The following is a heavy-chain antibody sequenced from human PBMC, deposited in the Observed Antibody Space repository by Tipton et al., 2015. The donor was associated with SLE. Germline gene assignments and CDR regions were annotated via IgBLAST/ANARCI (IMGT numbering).Heavy chain of an antibody. D-gene: IGHD3-3*01. CDR3: ARGKYYDFWSGHIRGYGMDV. Sequence: LTCAVYGGSFSGYYWSWIRQPPGKGLEWIGYIYYSGSTNYNPSLKSRVTISVDTSKNQFSLKLSSVTAADTAVYYCARGKYYDFWSGHIRGYGMDVWGQGTTVTVSS. V-gene: IGHV4-59*08. CDR2: IYYSGST. J-gene: IGHJ6*02. CDR1: GGSFSGYY.